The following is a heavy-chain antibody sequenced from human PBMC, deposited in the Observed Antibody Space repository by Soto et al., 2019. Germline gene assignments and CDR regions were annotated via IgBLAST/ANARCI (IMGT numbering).Heavy chain of an antibody. CDR3: ASAGSSNWEAYFDQ. Sequence: EVQLVESGGGLVQPGGSLRLSCAASGFTFSNYWMHWVRQAPGTGLVWVSRLNRDGTSTSYADSVKGRFTISRDNAKNSLYLQMNSLRDEDTGVYYCASAGSSNWEAYFDQWGQGTLVTVSS. CDR2: LNRDGTST. J-gene: IGHJ4*02. CDR1: GFTFSNYW. D-gene: IGHD6-13*01. V-gene: IGHV3-74*01.